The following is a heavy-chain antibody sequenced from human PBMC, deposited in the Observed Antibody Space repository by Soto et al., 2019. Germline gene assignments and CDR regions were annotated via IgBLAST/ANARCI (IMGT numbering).Heavy chain of an antibody. CDR3: AIARRDSSGYCPFDY. CDR1: GGSFSGYY. D-gene: IGHD3-22*01. CDR2: INHSGST. V-gene: IGHV4-34*01. Sequence: QVQLQQWGAGLLKPSETLSLTCAVYGGSFSGYYWSWIRQPPGKGLEWIGEINHSGSTNYNPSLKSRVTISVDTSKNQFSLELSSVTAADTAVYYCAIARRDSSGYCPFDYWGQGTLVTVSS. J-gene: IGHJ4*02.